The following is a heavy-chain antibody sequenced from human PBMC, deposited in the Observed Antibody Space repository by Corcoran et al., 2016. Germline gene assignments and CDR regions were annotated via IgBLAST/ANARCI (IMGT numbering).Heavy chain of an antibody. CDR3: ARSRIVVVPAAIHDYYYGMDV. Sequence: QVQLVQSGAEVKKPGSSVKVSCKASGGTFSSYAISWVRQAPGQGLEWMGGIIPIFGTANYAQKFQGRVTITADESTSTAYRELSSLRSEDTAVYYCARSRIVVVPAAIHDYYYGMDVWGQGTTVTVSS. J-gene: IGHJ6*02. CDR1: GGTFSSYA. V-gene: IGHV1-69*01. D-gene: IGHD2-2*02. CDR2: IIPIFGTA.